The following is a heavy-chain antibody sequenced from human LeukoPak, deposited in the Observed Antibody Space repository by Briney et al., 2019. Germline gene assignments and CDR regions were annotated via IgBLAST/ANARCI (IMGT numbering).Heavy chain of an antibody. J-gene: IGHJ4*02. V-gene: IGHV1-2*02. CDR1: GYTFTGYY. CDR2: INPNSGGT. Sequence: ASVKVSCKASGYTFTGYYMHWVRQAPGQGLEWMGWINPNSGGTNYAQKFQGRVTMTRDTSISTAYMELGRLRSDDTAVYYCASEPIYYDILTGYYIVGGRIDYWGQGTPVTVSS. CDR3: ASEPIYYDILTGYYIVGGRIDY. D-gene: IGHD3-9*01.